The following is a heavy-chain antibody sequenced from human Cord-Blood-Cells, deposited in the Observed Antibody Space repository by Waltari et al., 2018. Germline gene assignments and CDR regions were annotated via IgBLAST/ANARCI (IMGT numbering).Heavy chain of an antibody. D-gene: IGHD6-25*01. J-gene: IGHJ3*02. V-gene: IGHV4-34*01. CDR2: INHSGST. CDR3: ARQGLTDAFDI. Sequence: QVQLQQWGAGLLKPSETLSLTCAVYGGSFSGYYWSWIRQPPGKGLEWIGEINHSGSTNCNPALKSRVTISVDTSKNQFSLKLSSVTAADTAVYYCARQGLTDAFDIWGQGTMVTVSS. CDR1: GGSFSGYY.